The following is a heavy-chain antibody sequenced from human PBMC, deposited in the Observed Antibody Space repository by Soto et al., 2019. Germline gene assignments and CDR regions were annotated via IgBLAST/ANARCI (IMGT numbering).Heavy chain of an antibody. D-gene: IGHD2-8*02. CDR3: ARHEGWTGPDQ. CDR1: GASIGSGGW. J-gene: IGHJ4*01. V-gene: IGHV4-4*02. Sequence: LSLTCAVSGASIGSGGWWSWVRQPPGKGLEWIAKIFHDGNTNYSPSLKSRVTISVDKSQNQFSLNVYSVTAADTAVYYCARHEGWTGPDQWGQGTLVTVSS. CDR2: IFHDGNT.